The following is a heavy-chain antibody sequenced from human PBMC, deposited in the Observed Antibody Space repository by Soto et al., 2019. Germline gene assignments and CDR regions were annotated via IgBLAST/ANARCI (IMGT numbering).Heavy chain of an antibody. CDR3: ARRRITIFGGAFDI. CDR1: GGSFSGYY. D-gene: IGHD3-3*01. V-gene: IGHV4-34*01. Sequence: PSETLSLTCAVYGGSFSGYYWSWIRQPPGKGLEWIGEINHSGSTNYNPSLKSRVTISVDTSKNQFSLKLSSVTAADTAVYYCARRRITIFGGAFDIWGQGTMVTVSS. J-gene: IGHJ3*02. CDR2: INHSGST.